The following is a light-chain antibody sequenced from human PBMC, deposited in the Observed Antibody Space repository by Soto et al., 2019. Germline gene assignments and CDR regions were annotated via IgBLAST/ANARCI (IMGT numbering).Light chain of an antibody. V-gene: IGKV3-20*01. J-gene: IGKJ2*01. CDR2: GAS. CDR3: LQFDISPLYT. Sequence: EIVLTQSPGTLSLSPGERATLSCRASQSVSSSSLTWYQQKPGQAPRLLIYGASTRATGIPDRFSGSGSGTDFSLTISRLEPEDFAVYYSLQFDISPLYTFGQGTKVDIK. CDR1: QSVSSSS.